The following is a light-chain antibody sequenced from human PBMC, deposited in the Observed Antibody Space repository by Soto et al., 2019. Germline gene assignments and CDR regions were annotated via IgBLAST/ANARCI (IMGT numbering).Light chain of an antibody. CDR1: QSISSW. CDR2: KAS. Sequence: DIQMTQSPSTLSASVVDRVTITCRASQSISSWLAWYQQKPGKAPKLLIYKASSLESGVPSRFSGSGSGTEFTLTISSLQPDDFATYYCQQYNRTFGQGTKVDIK. CDR3: QQYNRT. J-gene: IGKJ1*01. V-gene: IGKV1-5*03.